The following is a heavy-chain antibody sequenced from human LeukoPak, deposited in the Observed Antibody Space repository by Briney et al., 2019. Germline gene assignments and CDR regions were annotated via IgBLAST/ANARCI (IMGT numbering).Heavy chain of an antibody. Sequence: GGSLGLSCSASGFTFSSYAMSWVRQAPGKGLEWVSAISGSGGSTYYADSVKGRFTISRDNSKNTLYLQMNSLRAEDTAVYYCAKYRTWITTEFDYWGQGTLVTVSS. V-gene: IGHV3-23*01. D-gene: IGHD1-1*01. CDR3: AKYRTWITTEFDY. CDR2: ISGSGGST. CDR1: GFTFSSYA. J-gene: IGHJ4*02.